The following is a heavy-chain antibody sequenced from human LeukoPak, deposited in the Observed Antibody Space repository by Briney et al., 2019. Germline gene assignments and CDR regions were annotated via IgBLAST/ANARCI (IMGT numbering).Heavy chain of an antibody. CDR2: INGDGGNT. D-gene: IGHD2-21*02. Sequence: GGSLRLSCAASGFTFNTYVMSWVRQAPGKGLESVSTINGDGGNTYYADSVKGRFTVSRDNSKNTLYLDMDSLRAEDTAVYYCAKGRTVTAYYFDSWGQGTLVTVSS. V-gene: IGHV3-23*01. CDR1: GFTFNTYV. CDR3: AKGRTVTAYYFDS. J-gene: IGHJ4*02.